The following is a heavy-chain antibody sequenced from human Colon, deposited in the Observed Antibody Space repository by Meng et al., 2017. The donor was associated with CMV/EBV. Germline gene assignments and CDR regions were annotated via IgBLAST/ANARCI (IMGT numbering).Heavy chain of an antibody. V-gene: IGHV3-66*01. CDR1: GFSVSRNY. CDR2: IYDTGRT. CDR3: ARNRLECGGDCYFADS. D-gene: IGHD2-21*02. Sequence: GGSVRLSCAASGFSVSRNYISWVRQGPGKGLEWVSFIYDTGRTYYADSVKGRFTVSRDESKNTVFLQMNNLRTEDTAVYYCARNRLECGGDCYFADSWGQGTQVTVSS. J-gene: IGHJ5*02.